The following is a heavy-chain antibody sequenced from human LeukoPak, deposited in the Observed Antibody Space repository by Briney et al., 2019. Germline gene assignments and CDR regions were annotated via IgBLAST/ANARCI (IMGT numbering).Heavy chain of an antibody. Sequence: PGGSLRLSCAASGFTFSDYYMSWIRQAQGKGLEWVSYISSSCSTIYYADPVKGRFTISRDNAKNSLYLQMNSLRAEDTAVYYCASPGLIVGAIQHWGQGTLVTVSS. CDR2: ISSSCSTI. J-gene: IGHJ1*01. CDR3: ASPGLIVGAIQH. CDR1: GFTFSDYY. D-gene: IGHD1-26*01. V-gene: IGHV3-11*04.